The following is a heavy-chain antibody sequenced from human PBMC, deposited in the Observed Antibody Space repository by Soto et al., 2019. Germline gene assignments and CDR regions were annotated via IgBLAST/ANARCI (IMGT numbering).Heavy chain of an antibody. Sequence: EVQLLESGGGLVQPGGSLRLSCAASGFTFSSYAMSWVRQAPGKGLEWVSAISGSGGSTYYADSVKGRFTISRDNSKNTLYLQMNSLRAEDTAVYYCAKEKWDYDSSGYYHVYWGQGTLVTVSS. V-gene: IGHV3-23*01. D-gene: IGHD3-22*01. CDR2: ISGSGGST. J-gene: IGHJ4*02. CDR3: AKEKWDYDSSGYYHVY. CDR1: GFTFSSYA.